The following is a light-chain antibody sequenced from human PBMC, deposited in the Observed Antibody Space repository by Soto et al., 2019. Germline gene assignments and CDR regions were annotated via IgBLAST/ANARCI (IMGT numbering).Light chain of an antibody. CDR2: GAS. V-gene: IGKV3-20*01. Sequence: ENVLTQSPGTLSLSPGERATLSCRASQSVSSNFSAWYQQKPGQAPRLLIYGASNRATGIPDRFSGSGSGTDFTLTISRLEPEDFAVYYCQQYDRSPRTFGQGTKV. J-gene: IGKJ1*01. CDR1: QSVSSNF. CDR3: QQYDRSPRT.